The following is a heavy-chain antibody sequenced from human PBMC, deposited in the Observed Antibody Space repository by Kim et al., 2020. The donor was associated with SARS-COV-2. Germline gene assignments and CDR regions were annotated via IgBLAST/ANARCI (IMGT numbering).Heavy chain of an antibody. CDR3: ANFGDY. CDR2: RSSTTI. J-gene: IGHJ4*02. V-gene: IGHV3-48*01. Sequence: RSSTTIDYAESVKGRFTISRVTAKNYLYLQMNSLRAEDTALYYCANFGDYWGQGILVTVSS. D-gene: IGHD3-3*01.